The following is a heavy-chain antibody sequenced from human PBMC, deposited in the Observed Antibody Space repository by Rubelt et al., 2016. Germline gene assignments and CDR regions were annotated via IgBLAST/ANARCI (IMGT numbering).Heavy chain of an antibody. J-gene: IGHJ3*01. CDR3: ARHGGNRQSGDYSHWDY. D-gene: IGHD3-22*01. V-gene: IGHV4-59*08. CDR1: GGPISGYY. Sequence: QVQLQESGPGLVKPSETLSLTCTVSGGPISGYYWSWIRQPPGKGLECIGYIYYSGSTNYNPSLKSRVTISVDTSKNQFSLTLSSVTAAETAGYYCARHGGNRQSGDYSHWDYWGQGTMVTVSS. CDR2: IYYSGST.